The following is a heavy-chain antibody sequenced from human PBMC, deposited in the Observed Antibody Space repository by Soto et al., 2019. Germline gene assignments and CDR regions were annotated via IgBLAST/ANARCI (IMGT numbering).Heavy chain of an antibody. J-gene: IGHJ4*02. CDR3: LRDQRHWNEFADQ. V-gene: IGHV3-74*01. CDR1: GFAFGSYW. Sequence: VQLVESGGGLVQPGGSLRLSCAASGFAFGSYWMHWVRQAQGKGLVWVSRISQDGTIATQADSVKGRFTISRDNAKNTLYLQMNSPRADDTAVYYCLRDQRHWNEFADQWGQGTLVTVSS. CDR2: ISQDGTIA. D-gene: IGHD1-1*01.